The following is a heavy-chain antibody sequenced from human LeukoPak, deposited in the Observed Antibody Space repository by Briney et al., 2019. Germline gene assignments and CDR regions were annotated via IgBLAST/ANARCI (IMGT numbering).Heavy chain of an antibody. D-gene: IGHD6-19*01. V-gene: IGHV1-8*01. CDR3: ARVVSVAGTRHIAVGVFGY. CDR1: GYTFTSYD. Sequence: ASVKVSCKASGYTFTSYDINWVRQATGQGLEWMGWMDPNSGNTGYAQKFQGRVTMTRNTSISTAYMELSSLRSEDTAVYYCARVVSVAGTRHIAVGVFGYWGQGTLVTVSS. J-gene: IGHJ4*02. CDR2: MDPNSGNT.